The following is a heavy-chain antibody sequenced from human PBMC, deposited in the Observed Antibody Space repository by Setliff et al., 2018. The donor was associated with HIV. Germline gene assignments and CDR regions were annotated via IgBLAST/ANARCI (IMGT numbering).Heavy chain of an antibody. D-gene: IGHD3-22*01. V-gene: IGHV4-4*02. CDR1: GGSISSDNW. CDR2: IYHSGST. J-gene: IGHJ4*01. Sequence: SETLSLTCAVSGGSISSDNWWTWLRQPPGKGLEWLGEIYHSGSTNYNPSLKSRVTISIDKSKNQFSLKLGPVTAADTAVYYCARVGYYDTSFGYWGQGTLVTVSS. CDR3: ARVGYYDTSFGY.